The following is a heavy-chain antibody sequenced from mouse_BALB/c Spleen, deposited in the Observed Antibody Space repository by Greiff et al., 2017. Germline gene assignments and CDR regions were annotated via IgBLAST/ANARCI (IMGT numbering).Heavy chain of an antibody. Sequence: VQLQQSGAELARPGASVKLSCTASGYTFTSYWMQWVKQRPGQGLEWIGAIYPGDGDTMYTQKFKGKATLTADKSSSTAYMQLSSLASEDSAVYYCARKDYYGSTAFAYWGQGTLVTVSA. CDR1: GYTFTSYW. CDR3: ARKDYYGSTAFAY. V-gene: IGHV1-87*01. J-gene: IGHJ3*01. D-gene: IGHD1-1*01. CDR2: IYPGDGDT.